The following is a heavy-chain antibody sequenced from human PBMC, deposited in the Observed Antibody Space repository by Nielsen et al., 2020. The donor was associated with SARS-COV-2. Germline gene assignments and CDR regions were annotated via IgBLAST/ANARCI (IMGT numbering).Heavy chain of an antibody. Sequence: GESLKISCAASGFTFSSYSMNWVRQAPGKGLEWVSYISSSSSTIYYADSVKGRFTISRDNAKNSLYLQMNSLRAEDTAVYYCARTYADLWFGDISGYDIWGQGTMVTVSS. D-gene: IGHD3-10*01. CDR3: ARTYADLWFGDISGYDI. CDR2: ISSSSSTI. CDR1: GFTFSSYS. J-gene: IGHJ3*02. V-gene: IGHV3-48*01.